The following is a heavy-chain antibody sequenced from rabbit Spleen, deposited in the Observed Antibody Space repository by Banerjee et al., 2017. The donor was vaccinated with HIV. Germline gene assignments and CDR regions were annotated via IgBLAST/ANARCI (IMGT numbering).Heavy chain of an antibody. Sequence: QSLEESGGGLVKPGASLTLTCKASGFSFNSGSYMCWVRQAPGKGLEWIACIDTGSSGFTYFATWAKGRFTCSKTSSTTVTLQMTRLTAADTATYFCARDTGSSFSSYGMDLWGPGTLVTVS. CDR1: GFSFNSGSY. V-gene: IGHV1S40*01. D-gene: IGHD8-1*01. J-gene: IGHJ6*01. CDR2: IDTGSSGFT. CDR3: ARDTGSSFSSYGMDL.